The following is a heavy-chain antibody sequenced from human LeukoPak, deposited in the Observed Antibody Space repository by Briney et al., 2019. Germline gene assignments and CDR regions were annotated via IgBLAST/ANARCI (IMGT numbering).Heavy chain of an antibody. Sequence: PSETLSLTCAVSGGSISSSYYYWSWIRQPAGKGLEWIGRIYTSGSTNYNPSLKSRVTMSVDTSKNQFSLKLSSVTAADTAVYYCARDRYYYDSSGYYIMDVWGKGTTVTISS. CDR2: IYTSGST. CDR3: ARDRYYYDSSGYYIMDV. D-gene: IGHD3-22*01. CDR1: GGSISSSYYY. V-gene: IGHV4-61*02. J-gene: IGHJ6*03.